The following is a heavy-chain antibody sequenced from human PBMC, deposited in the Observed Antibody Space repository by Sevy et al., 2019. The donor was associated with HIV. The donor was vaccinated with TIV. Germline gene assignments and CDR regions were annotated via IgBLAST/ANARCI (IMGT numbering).Heavy chain of an antibody. D-gene: IGHD6-13*01. CDR1: GYIFSNYN. CDR3: VRGNSVGGVAAGFDN. J-gene: IGHJ5*02. Sequence: ASVKVSCKTSGYIFSNYNIHWVRQAPGQGLEWVGRITPRTGSTSLAQKFQGRVTMTVDTSTRTVYMEVSRLRSEDTATYFCVRGNSVGGVAAGFDNWAQGPLVTVSS. CDR2: ITPRTGST. V-gene: IGHV1-46*03.